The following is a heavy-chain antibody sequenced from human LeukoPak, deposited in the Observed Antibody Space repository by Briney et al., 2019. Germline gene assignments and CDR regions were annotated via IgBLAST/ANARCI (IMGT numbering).Heavy chain of an antibody. V-gene: IGHV3-30*04. CDR3: ARAPPTIGIDY. D-gene: IGHD4/OR15-4a*01. CDR1: GFSFSIYT. Sequence: GGSLRLSCGVSGFSFSIYTLHWVRQAPGKGLEWVGVISEDGSSTHYADSVRGRFTISRDNSKNTLYLQMDSLRVEDMGVYFCARAPPTIGIDYWGQGTLVIVSS. CDR2: ISEDGSST. J-gene: IGHJ4*02.